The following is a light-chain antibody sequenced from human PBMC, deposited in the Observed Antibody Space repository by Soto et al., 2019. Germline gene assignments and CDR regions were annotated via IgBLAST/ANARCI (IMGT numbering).Light chain of an antibody. CDR2: VAS. V-gene: IGKV1-9*01. CDR1: QGISSY. J-gene: IGKJ4*01. CDR3: QRFNSYPLT. Sequence: DIQLTQSPSFLSASVGDRVTITCRASQGISSYLAWYQQQPGKAPKLLIYVASTLQSGVPSRFSGSGSGTEFTLTISSLQPEDLATYYCQRFNSYPLTSGGGTKVEIK.